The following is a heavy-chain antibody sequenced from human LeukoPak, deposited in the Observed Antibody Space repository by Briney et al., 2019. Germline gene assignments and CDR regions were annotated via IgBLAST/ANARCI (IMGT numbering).Heavy chain of an antibody. J-gene: IGHJ5*02. V-gene: IGHV1-69*05. CDR3: ARDNTVVVDP. CDR1: GGTFSSYA. D-gene: IGHD2-2*01. CDR2: IIPIFGTA. Sequence: SVKFSCKASGGTFSSYAISWVRQAPGQGLEWMGGIIPIFGTANYAQKFQGRVTITTDESTSTAYMELSSLRSEDTAVYYCARDNTVVVDPWGQGTLVTVSS.